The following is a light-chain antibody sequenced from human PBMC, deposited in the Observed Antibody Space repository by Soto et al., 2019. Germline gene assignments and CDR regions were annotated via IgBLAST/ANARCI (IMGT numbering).Light chain of an antibody. CDR3: QQLNSYPRT. Sequence: DIQMTQSPSSLSASVGDRVTITCRASQAIRNDLAWYQQKPGRAPKRLIYGSSSLQSGVPSRFSGRGSGTEFTLTISSLQPEDFATYYCQQLNSYPRTFGQGTKVDIK. J-gene: IGKJ1*01. CDR1: QAIRND. V-gene: IGKV1-17*01. CDR2: GSS.